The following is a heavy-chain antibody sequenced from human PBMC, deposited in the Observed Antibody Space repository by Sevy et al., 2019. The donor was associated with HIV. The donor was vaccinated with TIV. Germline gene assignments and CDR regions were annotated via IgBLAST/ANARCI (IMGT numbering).Heavy chain of an antibody. CDR1: GFTFDAFW. V-gene: IGHV3-7*01. Sequence: GGSLRLSCAASGFTFDAFWMQWVRQAPGKGLEWVANIRPDGNEIYDAESVRGRLTISRDNSKESLYLQMSNLRVEDTATYFCARRYFDLWGQGALVTVSS. J-gene: IGHJ4*02. CDR3: ARRYFDL. CDR2: IRPDGNEI. D-gene: IGHD3-16*02.